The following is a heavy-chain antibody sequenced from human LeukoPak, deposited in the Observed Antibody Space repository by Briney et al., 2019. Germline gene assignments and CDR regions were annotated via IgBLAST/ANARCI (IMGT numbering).Heavy chain of an antibody. CDR1: GGTFSSYA. V-gene: IGHV1-69*06. CDR2: IIPIFGTV. J-gene: IGHJ4*02. D-gene: IGHD3-22*01. Sequence: SVTVSCQASGGTFSSYAISWVRQAPGQGLEWMGGIIPIFGTVNYAQKFQGRVTITADKSTSTAYMELSSLRSDDTSVYYCARDLKTEYYASSGYYYPPGYFDYWGQGTLVTVSS. CDR3: ARDLKTEYYASSGYYYPPGYFDY.